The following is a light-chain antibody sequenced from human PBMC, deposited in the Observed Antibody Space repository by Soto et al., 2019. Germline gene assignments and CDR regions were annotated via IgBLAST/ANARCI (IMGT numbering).Light chain of an antibody. CDR2: KNS. J-gene: IGLJ2*01. CDR3: QSADSSGTVV. CDR1: ALPKQY. Sequence: SYELTQPPSVSVSPGQTASITCSGDALPKQYAYWYQQKPGQAPVLVIYKNSERPSGIPERFSGSSSGTTVTLTISGVQAEDEADYYCQSADSSGTVVFGGGTNVTVL. V-gene: IGLV3-25*03.